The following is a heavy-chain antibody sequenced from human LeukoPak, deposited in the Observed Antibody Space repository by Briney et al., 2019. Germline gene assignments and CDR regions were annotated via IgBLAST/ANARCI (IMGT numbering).Heavy chain of an antibody. CDR2: ISSSSSYI. J-gene: IGHJ4*02. D-gene: IGHD1-20*01. Sequence: PGGSLRLSCAASGFTFSNFSMNWVRQPPGKGLEWVSSISSSSSYIYYADSVKGRFTISRDNAKNSLYLQMSSLRAEDMAVYYCARGRITAFWGQGTLVTVSS. CDR3: ARGRITAF. CDR1: GFTFSNFS. V-gene: IGHV3-21*01.